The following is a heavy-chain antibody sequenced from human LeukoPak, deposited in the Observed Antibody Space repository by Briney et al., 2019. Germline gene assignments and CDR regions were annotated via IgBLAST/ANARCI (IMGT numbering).Heavy chain of an antibody. D-gene: IGHD1-26*01. Sequence: SVKVSCEASGGTFSSYAISWVRQAPGQGLEWMGRIIPIFGTANYAQKFQGRVTITTDESTSTAYMELSSLRSEDTAVYYCARSDSGSYFEFDYWGQGTLVTVSS. CDR1: GGTFSSYA. J-gene: IGHJ4*02. CDR2: IIPIFGTA. CDR3: ARSDSGSYFEFDY. V-gene: IGHV1-69*05.